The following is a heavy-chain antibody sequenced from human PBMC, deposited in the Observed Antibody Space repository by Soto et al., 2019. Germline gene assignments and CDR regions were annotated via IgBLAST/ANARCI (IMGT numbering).Heavy chain of an antibody. J-gene: IGHJ5*02. CDR1: GFTFSDYA. CDR2: IGGGGADT. CDR3: AKDAVPYNGEWDWFDP. Sequence: DVQLLESGGGLVQPGGSLRLYCAASGFTFSDYAMSWVRQAPGKGLEWVSAIGGGGADTYYAASVKGRFTISRDNSKNTLYMQMNSLRAEDTAVYYCAKDAVPYNGEWDWFDPWGKGTLVTVSS. V-gene: IGHV3-23*01. D-gene: IGHD3-10*01.